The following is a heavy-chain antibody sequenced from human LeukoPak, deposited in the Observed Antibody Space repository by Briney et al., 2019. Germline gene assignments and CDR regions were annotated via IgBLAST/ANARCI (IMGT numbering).Heavy chain of an antibody. CDR1: GFSFIDYW. V-gene: IGHV3-7*01. J-gene: IGHJ6*04. Sequence: GGSLRLSCAASGFSFIDYWMTWVRQAPGKGLEWVGNIKQDGSETYYADSAKGRFTISRDNAKNSLYLQMNSLRAEDTAVYYCAELGITMIGGVWGKGTTVTISS. CDR2: IKQDGSET. D-gene: IGHD3-10*02. CDR3: AELGITMIGGV.